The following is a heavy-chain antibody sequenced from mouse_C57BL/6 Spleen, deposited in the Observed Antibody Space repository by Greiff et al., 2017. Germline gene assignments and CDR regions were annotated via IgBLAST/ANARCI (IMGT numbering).Heavy chain of an antibody. J-gene: IGHJ3*01. V-gene: IGHV1-64*01. CDR1: GYTFTSYW. CDR2: IHPNSGST. D-gene: IGHD2-4*01. CDR3: ARGGDDFPFAY. Sequence: QVQLQQPGAELVKPGASVKLSCKASGYTFTSYWMHWVKQRPGQGLEWIGMIHPNSGSTNYNEKFKSKATLTVDKSSSTADMQLSSLTSEDSAVYYCARGGDDFPFAYWGQGTLVTVSA.